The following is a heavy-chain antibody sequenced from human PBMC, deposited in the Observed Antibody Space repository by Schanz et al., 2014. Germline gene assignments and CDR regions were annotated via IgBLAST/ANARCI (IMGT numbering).Heavy chain of an antibody. CDR2: IHHSGSI. CDR3: ARHLVNAYGMDV. Sequence: HVQLQQWGAGLLKPSETLSLTCAVYGGPFSGYFWSWIRQSPGKGLQGIGEIHHSGSIIYNPSLRSGVTISMDTSKNQFFLKVTSVTAADTAVYYCARHLVNAYGMDVWGQGTAVTVSS. V-gene: IGHV4-34*01. CDR1: GGPFSGYF. D-gene: IGHD3-3*02. J-gene: IGHJ6*02.